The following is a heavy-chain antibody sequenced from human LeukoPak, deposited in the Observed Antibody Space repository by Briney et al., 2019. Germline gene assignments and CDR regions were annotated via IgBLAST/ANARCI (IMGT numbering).Heavy chain of an antibody. J-gene: IGHJ5*02. D-gene: IGHD2-15*01. CDR1: GFIFSYYS. V-gene: IGHV3-23*01. CDR3: AKGGYDSCFVP. CDR2: IRKTGAET. Sequence: GGSLRLSCAASGFIFSYYSMTWVRQAPGKGLEWVSTIRKTGAETFYADSVRGRFTISRDNFKTTVYLEMKRLSAEDTAVYYCAKGGYDSCFVPWGQGTLVIVTS.